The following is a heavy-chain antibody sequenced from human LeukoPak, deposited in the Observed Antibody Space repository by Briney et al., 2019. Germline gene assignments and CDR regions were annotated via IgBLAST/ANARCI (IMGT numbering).Heavy chain of an antibody. CDR2: INHSGST. V-gene: IGHV4-34*01. CDR1: GGSFSGYY. J-gene: IGHJ4*02. Sequence: SETLSLTGAVYGGSFSGYYWSLIRQPPGKGLEWIGEINHSGSTNYNPTLKSRVTISVDTSKNQFSLKLSSVTAADTAVYYCARGRRGHYWGQGTLVTVSS. CDR3: ARGRRGHY.